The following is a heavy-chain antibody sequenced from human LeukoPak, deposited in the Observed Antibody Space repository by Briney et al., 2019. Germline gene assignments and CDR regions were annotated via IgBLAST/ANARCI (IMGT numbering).Heavy chain of an antibody. D-gene: IGHD5-12*01. CDR1: GGSISTYY. Sequence: SETLSLTCTVSGGSISTYYWSWIRKPAGKGLEWIGRFYTSGSTNHNPSLKSRVTMSVDTSKNQFSLKLSSVTAADTAVYYCARVRYSGYYEVILGAFDIWGQGTRVTVSS. J-gene: IGHJ3*02. CDR3: ARVRYSGYYEVILGAFDI. CDR2: FYTSGST. V-gene: IGHV4-4*07.